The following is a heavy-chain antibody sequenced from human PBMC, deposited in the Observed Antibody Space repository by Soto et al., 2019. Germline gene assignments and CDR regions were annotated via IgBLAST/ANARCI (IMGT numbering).Heavy chain of an antibody. Sequence: PGGSLRLSSSASGFIFTMYSMNWFRQAPGKGLEWVSSISSTTNYIYYGDSMKGRFTISRDNAKNSLYLEMNSLRAEDTAVYYCARESEDLTSNFDYWGQGTLVTVSS. CDR3: ARESEDLTSNFDY. CDR2: ISSTTNYI. CDR1: GFIFTMYS. J-gene: IGHJ4*02. V-gene: IGHV3-21*06.